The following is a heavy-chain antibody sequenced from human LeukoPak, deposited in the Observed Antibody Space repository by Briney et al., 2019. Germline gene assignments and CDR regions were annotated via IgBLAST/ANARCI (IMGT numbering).Heavy chain of an antibody. CDR1: GGSISSGGYY. CDR3: ARDSTRYSYGTDDYYYYGMDV. J-gene: IGHJ6*02. D-gene: IGHD5-18*01. CDR2: IYYSGST. Sequence: SETLSLTCTVSGGSISSGGYYWSWIRQHPGKGLEWIVYIYYSGSTYYNPSLKSRVTISVDTSKNQFSLKLSSVTVADTAVYYCARDSTRYSYGTDDYYYYGMDVWGQGTTVTVSS. V-gene: IGHV4-31*03.